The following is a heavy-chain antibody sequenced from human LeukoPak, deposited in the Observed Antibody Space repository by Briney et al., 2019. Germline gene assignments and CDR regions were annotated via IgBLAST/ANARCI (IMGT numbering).Heavy chain of an antibody. CDR1: GYTFTSYV. CDR2: INTNTGNP. Sequence: GASVTVSCKASGYTFTSYVMNWVRQAPGQGLEWMGWINTNTGNPTYAQGFTGRFVFSLDTSVSTAYLQISSLKAEDTAVYYCARDALRIAAAGSDYWGQGTLVTVSS. CDR3: ARDALRIAAAGSDY. V-gene: IGHV7-4-1*02. D-gene: IGHD6-13*01. J-gene: IGHJ4*02.